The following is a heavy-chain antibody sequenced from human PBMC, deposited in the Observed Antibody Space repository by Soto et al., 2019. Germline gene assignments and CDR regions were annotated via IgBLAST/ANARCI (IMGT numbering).Heavy chain of an antibody. V-gene: IGHV4-31*03. CDR2: IYYSGST. CDR3: ERGPWAIRFDP. CDR1: GGSISSGGYY. Sequence: SETLSLTCTVSGGSISSGGYYWSWIRQHPGKGLEWIGYIYYSGSTYYNPSLKSRVTISVDTSKNQFSLKLSSVTAADTAVYYCERGPWAIRFDPWGQGTLVTVSS. D-gene: IGHD3-9*01. J-gene: IGHJ5*02.